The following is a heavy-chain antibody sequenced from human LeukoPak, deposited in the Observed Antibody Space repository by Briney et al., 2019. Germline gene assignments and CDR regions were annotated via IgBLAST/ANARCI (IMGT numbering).Heavy chain of an antibody. CDR1: GYTFTSYY. D-gene: IGHD3-3*01. V-gene: IGHV1-46*01. CDR2: INPTGGST. CDR3: ARGSYIISSGYYRPFDN. Sequence: ASVKVSCKASGYTFTSYYMHWVRQAPGQGLEWMGLINPTGGSTGYAQKFQGRVTMTRDMSTSTDYMELSSLRSEDTATYFCARGSYIISSGYYRPFDNWGQGIRVIVSS. J-gene: IGHJ4*02.